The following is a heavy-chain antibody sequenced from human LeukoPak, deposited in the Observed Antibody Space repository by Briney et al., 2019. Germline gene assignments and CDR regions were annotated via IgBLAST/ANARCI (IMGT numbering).Heavy chain of an antibody. D-gene: IGHD1-1*01. CDR3: ARDWNDQYYYYYMDV. CDR2: INPNSGGT. J-gene: IGHJ6*03. CDR1: GYTFTGYC. V-gene: IGHV1-2*02. Sequence: GASVKVSCKASGYTFTGYCMYWVRQAPGQGLEWMGWINPNSGGTNYAQKLQGRVTMTRDTSISTAYIELSRLRSDDTAVYYCARDWNDQYYYYYMDVWGKGTTVTVSS.